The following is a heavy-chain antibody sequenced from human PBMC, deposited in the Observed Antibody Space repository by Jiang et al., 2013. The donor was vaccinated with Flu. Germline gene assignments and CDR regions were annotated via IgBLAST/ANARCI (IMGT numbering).Heavy chain of an antibody. CDR3: ARYRRDGYNSFDY. CDR1: GGTFTSYA. D-gene: IGHD5-24*01. V-gene: IGHV1-69*04. Sequence: SGAEVKKPGSSVKVSCKASGGTFTSYAITWVRQAPGQGLEWMGRIIPMLGIANYAQNFQGRVTITADKSTNTAYMELSSLRSEDTAVYFCARYRRDGYNSFDYWGQGTLVTVSS. CDR2: IIPMLGIA. J-gene: IGHJ4*02.